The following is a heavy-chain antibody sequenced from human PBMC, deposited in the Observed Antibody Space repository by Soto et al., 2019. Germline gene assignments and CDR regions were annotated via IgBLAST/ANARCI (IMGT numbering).Heavy chain of an antibody. D-gene: IGHD4-17*01. Sequence: GESLKISCKGSGYTFTNYWIVWVRQIPGKGLEWMGIIYPGDSDTGYSPSFQGQVTISADRSISTAYLQWSSLKASDTGMYYCARYPTLTDYFFHGMDVWGQGTTVTVSS. V-gene: IGHV5-51*01. J-gene: IGHJ6*02. CDR3: ARYPTLTDYFFHGMDV. CDR2: IYPGDSDT. CDR1: GYTFTNYW.